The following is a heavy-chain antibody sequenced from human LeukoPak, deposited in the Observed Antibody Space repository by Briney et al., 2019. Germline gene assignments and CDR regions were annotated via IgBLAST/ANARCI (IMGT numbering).Heavy chain of an antibody. V-gene: IGHV4-39*07. CDR2: IYYSGST. J-gene: IGHJ5*02. D-gene: IGHD3-22*01. CDR3: AREYHDSSGYYYVPHTVNNWFDP. CDR1: GGSISSSSYY. Sequence: SETLSLTCTVSGGSISSSSYYWGWIRQPPGKGLEWIGSIYYSGSTYYNPSLKSRVTISVDTSKNQFSLKLSSVTAADTAVYYCAREYHDSSGYYYVPHTVNNWFDPWGQGTLVTVSS.